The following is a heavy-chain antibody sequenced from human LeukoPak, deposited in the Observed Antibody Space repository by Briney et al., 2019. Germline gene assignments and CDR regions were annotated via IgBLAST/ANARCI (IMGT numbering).Heavy chain of an antibody. CDR3: ARGRPDCTNGVCPFDY. J-gene: IGHJ4*02. D-gene: IGHD2-8*01. V-gene: IGHV4-34*01. CDR1: GGSFSGYY. Sequence: SETLSLTCAVYGGSFSGYYWSWIRQPPGKGLEWIGEINHSGSTYYNPSLKSRVTISVDTSKNQFSLKLSSVTAADTAVYYCARGRPDCTNGVCPFDYWGQGTLVTVSS. CDR2: INHSGST.